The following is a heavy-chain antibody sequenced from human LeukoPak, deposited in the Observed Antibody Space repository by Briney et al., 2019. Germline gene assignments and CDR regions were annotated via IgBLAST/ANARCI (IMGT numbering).Heavy chain of an antibody. Sequence: ASVKVSCKASGYTFTSYYMHWVRQAPGQGLEWMGIINPSGGGTTYAQMFQGRVTMTRDTSTRTVYMELSSLRSEDTAAYYCAREGEVIVTDNLFYWGQGTLVTVSS. CDR1: GYTFTSYY. V-gene: IGHV1-46*01. J-gene: IGHJ4*02. CDR2: INPSGGGT. D-gene: IGHD2-21*01. CDR3: AREGEVIVTDNLFY.